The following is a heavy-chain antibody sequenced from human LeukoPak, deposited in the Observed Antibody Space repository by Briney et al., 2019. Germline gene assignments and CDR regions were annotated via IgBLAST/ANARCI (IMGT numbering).Heavy chain of an antibody. J-gene: IGHJ4*02. Sequence: GGSLRLSCAASGFTFSSYWMHWVRQVPGKGLVWVSGISWNSGSIDYADSVKGRFIISRDNAKNSLYLQMGSLSTEDTAFYYCAKEMDLSRYCSSTSCHPFDFWGQGTLVTVSS. CDR2: ISWNSGSI. CDR3: AKEMDLSRYCSSTSCHPFDF. V-gene: IGHV3-9*01. D-gene: IGHD2-2*01. CDR1: GFTFSSYW.